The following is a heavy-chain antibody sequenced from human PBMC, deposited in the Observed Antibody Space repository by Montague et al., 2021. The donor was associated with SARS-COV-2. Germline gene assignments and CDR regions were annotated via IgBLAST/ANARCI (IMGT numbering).Heavy chain of an antibody. V-gene: IGHV4-39*01. CDR1: GGSISSSSYY. D-gene: IGHD3-10*02. CDR3: ARQGPLFSWFDP. CDR2: IYYSGST. J-gene: IGHJ5*02. Sequence: SETLSPTCTVSGGSISSSSYYWGWIRQPPGKGLEWIGSIYYSGSTYYNPSLKSRVTISVDTSKNQFSLKLSSVTAADTAVYYCARQGPLFSWFDPWGQGTLVTVSS.